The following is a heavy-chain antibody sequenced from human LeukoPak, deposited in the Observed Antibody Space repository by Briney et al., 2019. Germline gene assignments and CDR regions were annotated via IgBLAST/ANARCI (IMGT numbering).Heavy chain of an antibody. V-gene: IGHV5-51*01. CDR3: ARHVYSGYCSGGSCSGWFDP. CDR1: GYSFTSYR. J-gene: IGHJ5*02. D-gene: IGHD2-15*01. Sequence: GESLKISCKGSGYSFTSYRIGWVRQMPGKGLEWMGIIYPGDSDTRYSPSFQGQVTISADKSISTAYLQWSSLKASDTAMYYCARHVYSGYCSGGSCSGWFDPRGQGTLVTVSS. CDR2: IYPGDSDT.